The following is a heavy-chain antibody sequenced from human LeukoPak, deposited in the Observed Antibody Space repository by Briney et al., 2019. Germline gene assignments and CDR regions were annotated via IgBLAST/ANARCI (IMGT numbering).Heavy chain of an antibody. CDR2: ISSSGSTI. J-gene: IGHJ3*02. CDR1: GFTFSSYE. V-gene: IGHV3-48*03. D-gene: IGHD5-12*01. CDR3: ARDGSGYGHDAFDI. Sequence: QPGGSLRLSCAASGFTFSSYEMNWVRQAPGKGLEWVSYISSSGSTIYYAGSVKGRFTISRDNAKNSLYLQMNSLRAEDTAVYYCARDGSGYGHDAFDIWGQGTMVTVSS.